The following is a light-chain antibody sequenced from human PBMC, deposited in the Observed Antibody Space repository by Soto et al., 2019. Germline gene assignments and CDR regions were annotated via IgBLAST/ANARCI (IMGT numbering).Light chain of an antibody. Sequence: EIVMTQSPATLSVSPGESATLSCRASQSVSSDLAWYQQKPGQAPRLLIYGASTRATGIPARFSGSGSGTEFTLTISSLQSEDFAVYYCQQYNKWPPRVFGQGTKLEIK. J-gene: IGKJ2*01. V-gene: IGKV3-15*01. CDR3: QQYNKWPPRV. CDR2: GAS. CDR1: QSVSSD.